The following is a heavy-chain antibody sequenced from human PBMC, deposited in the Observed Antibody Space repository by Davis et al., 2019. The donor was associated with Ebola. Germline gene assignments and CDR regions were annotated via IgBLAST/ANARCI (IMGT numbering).Heavy chain of an antibody. CDR1: GASISRDY. Sequence: SETLSLTCTVSGASISRDYWSWIRQPPGKGLEWIGYIYYSGSANYNPSLKSRVTISVDTSKNQFSLKLNSVTAADTAVYYCARALYSSGSFDYWGQGTLVTVSS. D-gene: IGHD6-19*01. CDR2: IYYSGSA. CDR3: ARALYSSGSFDY. J-gene: IGHJ4*02. V-gene: IGHV4-59*01.